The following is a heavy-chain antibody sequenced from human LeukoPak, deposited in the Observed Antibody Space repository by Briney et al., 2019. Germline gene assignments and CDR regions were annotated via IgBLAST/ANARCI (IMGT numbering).Heavy chain of an antibody. J-gene: IGHJ4*02. Sequence: PSETLSLTCTVSGGSISSSSYYWGWIRQPPGKGLEWIGSIYYSGSTYYNPSLKSRVTISADTSKNQFSLKLSSVTAADTAVYYCARGDYYDSSGYSLPIDYWGQGTLVTVSS. V-gene: IGHV4-39*07. CDR2: IYYSGST. CDR3: ARGDYYDSSGYSLPIDY. CDR1: GGSISSSSYY. D-gene: IGHD3-22*01.